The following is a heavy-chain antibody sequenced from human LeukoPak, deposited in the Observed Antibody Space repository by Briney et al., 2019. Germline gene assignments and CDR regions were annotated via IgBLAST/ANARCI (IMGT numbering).Heavy chain of an antibody. V-gene: IGHV4-31*03. CDR2: IYYNGNT. Sequence: PSQTLSLTCTVSGGSINNDGYYWSWIRQHPGKGLEWIGYIYYNGNTYYSPSLKSRVAISLDTSKSQFSLKLSSMTAADTAVYYCARGSRSITGTTYAFDIWGQGTMVTVSS. J-gene: IGHJ3*02. CDR1: GGSINNDGYY. D-gene: IGHD1-7*01. CDR3: ARGSRSITGTTYAFDI.